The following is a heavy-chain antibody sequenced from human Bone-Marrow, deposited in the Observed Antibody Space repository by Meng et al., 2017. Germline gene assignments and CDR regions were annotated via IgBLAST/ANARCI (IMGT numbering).Heavy chain of an antibody. J-gene: IGHJ4*02. CDR2: ISWNSGSI. CDR3: AKSSGDGYNLYYFDY. CDR1: GFTFGDYA. Sequence: SLKISCTASGFTFGDYAMHWVRQAPGKGLEWVSGISWNSGSIGYADSVKGRFTISRDNAKNSLYLQMNSLRAEDTALYYCAKSSGDGYNLYYFDYWGQGTLVTVSS. D-gene: IGHD5-24*01. V-gene: IGHV3-9*01.